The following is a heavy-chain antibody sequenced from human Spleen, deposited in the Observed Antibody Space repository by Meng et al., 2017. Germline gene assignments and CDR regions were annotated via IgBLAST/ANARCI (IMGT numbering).Heavy chain of an antibody. CDR3: ARVDRYSGTYFDY. D-gene: IGHD1-26*01. V-gene: IGHV6-1*01. CDR2: TYYRSRWYN. J-gene: IGHJ4*01. Sequence: QVQLQQSAPGLVNPSQTFSSTCAIPGDSVSSNSAAWSWTRQSPSRGLEWLGRTYYRSRWYNDYAVSVKSRITINPDTSKNQFSLQLTSVTAADTAVYYCARVDRYSGTYFDYWGHGALVTVSS. CDR1: GDSVSSNSAA.